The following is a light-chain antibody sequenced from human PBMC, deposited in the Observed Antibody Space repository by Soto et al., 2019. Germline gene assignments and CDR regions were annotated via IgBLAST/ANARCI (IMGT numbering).Light chain of an antibody. CDR3: HQVYTYPRT. J-gene: IGKJ1*01. V-gene: IGKV1-9*01. CDR2: GAS. Sequence: QLTQSPSSLSASVGDRVTITCRASQGVRSYLAWFQPRPGKAPKLLIFGASTLQNGVPARFSGGGFGTEFTLTITSLQPEDFATYYCHQVYTYPRTFGQGTKVDIK. CDR1: QGVRSY.